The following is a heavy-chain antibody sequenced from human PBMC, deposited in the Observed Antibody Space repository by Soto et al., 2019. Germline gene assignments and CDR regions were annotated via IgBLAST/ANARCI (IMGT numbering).Heavy chain of an antibody. CDR1: GFTFSSYG. J-gene: IGHJ4*02. Sequence: QVQLVESGGGVVQPGRSLRLSCAASGFTFSSYGMHWVRQAPGKGLEWVAIIWYDASNKYYAGSVKGRFTISRDNSNNTLYLQMNSLRAEDTAVYYCGRDRRAVAGIYYWGQGTLVTVSS. CDR3: GRDRRAVAGIYY. V-gene: IGHV3-33*01. D-gene: IGHD6-19*01. CDR2: IWYDASNK.